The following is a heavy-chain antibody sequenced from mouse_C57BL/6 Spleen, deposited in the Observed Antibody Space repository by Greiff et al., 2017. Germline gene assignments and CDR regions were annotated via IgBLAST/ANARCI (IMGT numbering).Heavy chain of an antibody. CDR2: IYPGSGST. J-gene: IGHJ2*01. V-gene: IGHV1-55*01. CDR3: ARDWGTTVVWDY. D-gene: IGHD1-1*01. Sequence: QVQLKQPGAELVKPGASVKMSCKASGYTFTSYWITWVKQRPGQGLEWIGDIYPGSGSTNYNEKFKSKATLTVDTSSSTAYMQLSSLTSEDSAVYYCARDWGTTVVWDYWGKGTTLTVSS. CDR1: GYTFTSYW.